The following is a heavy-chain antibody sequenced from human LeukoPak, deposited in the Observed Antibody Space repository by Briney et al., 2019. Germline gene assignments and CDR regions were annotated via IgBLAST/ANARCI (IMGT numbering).Heavy chain of an antibody. D-gene: IGHD3-22*01. Sequence: PGGSLRLSCTASGFTFGVYAMSWVRQAPGKGLEWVGFIRSKAYGGTTEYAASVKGRFTISRDDSKSIAYLQMNSLKTEDTAVYYCTRIGGTYYYDSSGYYYPDYWGQGTLVTVSS. CDR3: TRIGGTYYYDSSGYYYPDY. V-gene: IGHV3-49*04. CDR1: GFTFGVYA. CDR2: IRSKAYGGTT. J-gene: IGHJ4*02.